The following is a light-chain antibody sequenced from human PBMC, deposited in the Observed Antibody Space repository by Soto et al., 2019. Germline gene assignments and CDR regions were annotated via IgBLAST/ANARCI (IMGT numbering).Light chain of an antibody. Sequence: QSVLTQPPSASGSRGQSVTISCTGTSSDVGGYTYVSWYRQHPGKAPKLMIYEVSKRPSGVPDRFSGSKSGNTASLTVSGLQAEDEADYYCAAWDNSLSGVVFGGGTKLTVL. CDR1: SSDVGGYTY. V-gene: IGLV2-8*01. J-gene: IGLJ2*01. CDR3: AAWDNSLSGVV. CDR2: EVS.